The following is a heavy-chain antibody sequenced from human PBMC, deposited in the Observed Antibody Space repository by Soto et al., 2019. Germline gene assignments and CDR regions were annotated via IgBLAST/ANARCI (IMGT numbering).Heavy chain of an antibody. CDR2: INSSGRS. V-gene: IGHV4-30-4*01. Sequence: QVQLQESGPGLVKPSQTLSLTCSVSGDSISSSDSYWSLIRQPPGKGLEWIGYINSSGRSFYKPSVKSRGYISRDTSKNPFSLRLTSVSVADTAVYFCARFSTLGKDYGADVWGQGTTVTVSS. CDR1: GDSISSSDSY. CDR3: ARFSTLGKDYGADV. J-gene: IGHJ6*02. D-gene: IGHD2-2*01.